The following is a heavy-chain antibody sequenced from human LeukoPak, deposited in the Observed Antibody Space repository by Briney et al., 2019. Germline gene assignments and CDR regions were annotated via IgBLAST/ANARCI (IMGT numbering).Heavy chain of an antibody. Sequence: KGGESLKISCKGSGYSFTSYWIGWVRPMPGKGLEWMGIIYPGDSDTRYSPSFQGQVTISADKSISTAYLQWSSLKASDTAMYYCARGRGSAAEVFDYWGQGTLVTVSS. D-gene: IGHD6-13*01. CDR1: GYSFTSYW. V-gene: IGHV5-51*01. CDR3: ARGRGSAAEVFDY. J-gene: IGHJ4*02. CDR2: IYPGDSDT.